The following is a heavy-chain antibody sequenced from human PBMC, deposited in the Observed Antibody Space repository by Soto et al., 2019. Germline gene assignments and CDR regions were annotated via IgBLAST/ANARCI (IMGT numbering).Heavy chain of an antibody. J-gene: IGHJ4*02. CDR3: ARAAITMVRGVIITGKFDY. CDR1: GGSVSSGSYY. V-gene: IGHV4-61*01. Sequence: PSETLSLTCTVSGGSVSSGSYYWSWIRQPPGKGLEWIGYIYYSGSTNYNPSLQSRVTISVDTSKNQFSLKLSSVTAADTAVYYCARAAITMVRGVIITGKFDYWGQGTLVTVSS. D-gene: IGHD3-10*01. CDR2: IYYSGST.